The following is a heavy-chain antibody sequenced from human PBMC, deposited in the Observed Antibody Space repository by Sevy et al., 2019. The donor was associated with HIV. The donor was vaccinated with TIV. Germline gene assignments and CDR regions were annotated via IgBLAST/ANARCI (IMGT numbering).Heavy chain of an antibody. J-gene: IGHJ5*02. CDR3: ARGGGLSPHHWLDP. Sequence: ASVKVSGKASGGTFSSYGITWVRQAPGQGLEWMGEIIPIFGSANYGQTFQGRVTMTADQSTSTAYMELSSLRSDDTAVYYCARGGGLSPHHWLDPWGQGTLVTVSS. D-gene: IGHD3-16*01. CDR2: IIPIFGSA. V-gene: IGHV1-69*13. CDR1: GGTFSSYG.